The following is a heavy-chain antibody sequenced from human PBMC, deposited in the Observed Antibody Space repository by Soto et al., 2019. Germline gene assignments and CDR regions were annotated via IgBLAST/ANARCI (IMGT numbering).Heavy chain of an antibody. CDR2: IKQDGSEK. D-gene: IGHD6-13*01. CDR1: GFTFSSYW. V-gene: IGHV3-7*01. CDR3: AREAAAGTFDY. J-gene: IGHJ4*02. Sequence: EVQLVESGGGLVQPGGSLRLSCAASGFTFSSYWMSWVRQAPGKGLEWVANIKQDGSEKYYVDSVKGRFTISRDNAKNSLYLQMTSLRAEDTAVYYCAREAAAGTFDYWGQGTLVTVSS.